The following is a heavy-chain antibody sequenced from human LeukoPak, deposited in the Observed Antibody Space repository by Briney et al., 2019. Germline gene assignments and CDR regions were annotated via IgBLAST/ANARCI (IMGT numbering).Heavy chain of an antibody. D-gene: IGHD6-13*01. V-gene: IGHV3-21*04. Sequence: GGSLRLSCAASGFTFSTYNMNWVRQAPGKGLEWVSSITSSSSYIYYADSVKGRFTISRDNSKNTLYLQMNSLRAEDTAVYYCATEALIAAAGDDNWFDPWGQGTLVTVSS. CDR2: ITSSSSYI. CDR3: ATEALIAAAGDDNWFDP. J-gene: IGHJ5*02. CDR1: GFTFSTYN.